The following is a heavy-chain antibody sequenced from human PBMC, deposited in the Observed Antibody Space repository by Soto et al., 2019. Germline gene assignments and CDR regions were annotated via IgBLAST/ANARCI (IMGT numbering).Heavy chain of an antibody. J-gene: IGHJ6*02. CDR2: LNPIFVTT. CDR1: GGTFRSNA. Sequence: QVQLVQSGTEVKKPGSSVKVSCKASGGTFRSNAISWVRQAPGQGLEWMGGLNPIFVTTNYAQKFQGRVTITADESASTDSMELSSLRSDDTAVYYCASLPSFYYGAGYGMDVWGQGTTVTVSS. CDR3: ASLPSFYYGAGYGMDV. V-gene: IGHV1-69*01. D-gene: IGHD3-10*01.